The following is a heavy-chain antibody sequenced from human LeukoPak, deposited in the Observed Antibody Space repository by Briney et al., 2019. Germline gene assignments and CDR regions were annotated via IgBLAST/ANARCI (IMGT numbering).Heavy chain of an antibody. V-gene: IGHV3-66*01. CDR1: GFTVSSNH. CDR2: IYSGGST. J-gene: IGHJ4*02. Sequence: GGSLRLSCAASGFTVSSNHMSWVRQAPGKGLEWVSVIYSGGSTYYADSVKGRFTISRDNSKNTLYLQMNSLRAEDTAVYYCAAVNYYGSGRPSPGIYYFDYWGQGTLVTVSS. D-gene: IGHD3-10*01. CDR3: AAVNYYGSGRPSPGIYYFDY.